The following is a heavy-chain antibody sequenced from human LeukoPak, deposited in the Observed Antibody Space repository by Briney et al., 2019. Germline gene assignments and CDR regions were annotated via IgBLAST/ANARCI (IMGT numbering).Heavy chain of an antibody. D-gene: IGHD6-6*01. Sequence: PGGSLRLSCAASGFTFSNYWMSWVRQAPGKGLEWVANINQDGSVNYYVDSVKGRFTISRDNAKNSVYLQMNSLRVEDTAVYYCARIGYSSSSTDYWGQGTLATVSS. CDR2: INQDGSVN. V-gene: IGHV3-7*01. CDR3: ARIGYSSSSTDY. CDR1: GFTFSNYW. J-gene: IGHJ4*02.